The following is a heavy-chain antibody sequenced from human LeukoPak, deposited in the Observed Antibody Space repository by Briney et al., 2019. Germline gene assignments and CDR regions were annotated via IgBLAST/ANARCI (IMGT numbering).Heavy chain of an antibody. D-gene: IGHD6-13*01. V-gene: IGHV4-34*01. J-gene: IGHJ6*03. CDR1: GGSLSGYY. CDR2: INHSGST. Sequence: PSETLSLTCGVFGGSLSGYYWGWIRQSPGKGLEWIGEINHSGSTNYNPSLKSRVTLSVDMSKNQFSLKLSSVTAADTAVYYCMRGRRYTSSWSPFYYYMDVWGKGTTVTVSS. CDR3: MRGRRYTSSWSPFYYYMDV.